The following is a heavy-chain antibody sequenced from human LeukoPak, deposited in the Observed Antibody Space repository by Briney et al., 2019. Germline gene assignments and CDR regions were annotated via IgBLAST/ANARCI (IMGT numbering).Heavy chain of an antibody. V-gene: IGHV1-24*01. CDR1: GYTLTELS. J-gene: IGHJ4*02. D-gene: IGHD2-8*01. CDR3: ARARRVYAISSFDY. CDR2: FDPEDGET. Sequence: ASVKVSCKVSGYTLTELSMHWVRQAPGKGLEWMGGFDPEDGETIYAQKFQGRVRITTDESTSTAYMELSSLRSEDTAVYYCARARRVYAISSFDYWGQGTLVTVSS.